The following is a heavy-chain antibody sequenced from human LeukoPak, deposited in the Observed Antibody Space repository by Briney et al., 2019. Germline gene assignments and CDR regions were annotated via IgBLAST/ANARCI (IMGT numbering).Heavy chain of an antibody. CDR2: ISSSGATI. D-gene: IGHD3-10*01. Sequence: GGSLRLSCAASGFTFSSYGMNWVRQAPGKGLEFVAYISSSGATIYYADSPKGRFTISRDNAKNSLYLQMNSLRDEDTAVYFCVRANSLMVRGVITYFDSWGQGTLVTVSS. J-gene: IGHJ4*02. CDR3: VRANSLMVRGVITYFDS. V-gene: IGHV3-48*02. CDR1: GFTFSSYG.